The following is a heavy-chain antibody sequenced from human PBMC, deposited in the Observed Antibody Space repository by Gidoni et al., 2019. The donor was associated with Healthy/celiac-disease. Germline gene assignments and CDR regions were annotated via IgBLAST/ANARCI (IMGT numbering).Heavy chain of an antibody. D-gene: IGHD4-17*01. CDR1: GYTLTELS. V-gene: IGHV1-24*01. J-gene: IGHJ4*02. Sequence: QVQLVQSGAEVKKPGASVKVSCKVSGYTLTELSMHWVRQAPGKGLEWMGGFDHEDGETIYAQKVQGRVTMTEDTSTDTAYMELSSLRSEDTAVYYCAATVQYRILRPFDYWGQGTLVTVSS. CDR3: AATVQYRILRPFDY. CDR2: FDHEDGET.